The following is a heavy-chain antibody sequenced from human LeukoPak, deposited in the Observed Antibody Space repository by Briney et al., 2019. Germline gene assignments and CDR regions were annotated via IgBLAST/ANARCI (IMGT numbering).Heavy chain of an antibody. J-gene: IGHJ4*02. V-gene: IGHV4-34*01. D-gene: IGHD2-2*01. CDR1: GGSLAGYY. CDR2: VNHGGST. CDR3: ARGRVRVVPGTGYFDS. Sequence: NPSETLSLTCAVHGGSLAGYYWNWIRQPPGKELEWIGDVNHGGSTNYNPSLESRVTVSIDTWNRQFSLELNSVTAADTAVYYCARGRVRVVPGTGYFDSWSQGSLVIVSS.